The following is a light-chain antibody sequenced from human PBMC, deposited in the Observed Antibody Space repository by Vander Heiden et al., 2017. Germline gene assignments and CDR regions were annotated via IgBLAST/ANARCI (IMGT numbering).Light chain of an antibody. V-gene: IGKV4-1*01. CDR1: QSVLYSSNNKNY. J-gene: IGKJ1*01. CDR3: QQDDSTSWT. CDR2: WAS. Sequence: VALGERATINCKSSQSVLYSSNNKNYLAWYQQKPGQPPKLLIYWASTRESGVPDRFSGSGSGTDFTLTISSLQAEDVAVYYCQQDDSTSWTFGQGTKVEIK.